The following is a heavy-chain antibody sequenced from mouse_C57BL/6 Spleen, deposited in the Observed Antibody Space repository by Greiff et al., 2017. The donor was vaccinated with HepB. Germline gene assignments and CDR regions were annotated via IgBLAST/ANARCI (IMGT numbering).Heavy chain of an antibody. D-gene: IGHD1-1*02. CDR2: IYPGDGDT. Sequence: QVHVKQSGAELVKPGASVKISCKASGYAFSSYWMNWVKQRPGKGLEWIGQIYPGDGDTNYNGKFKGKATLTADKSSSTAYMQLSSLTSEDSAVYFCARRGMVVADYWGQGTTLTVSS. CDR1: GYAFSSYW. CDR3: ARRGMVVADY. J-gene: IGHJ2*01. V-gene: IGHV1-80*01.